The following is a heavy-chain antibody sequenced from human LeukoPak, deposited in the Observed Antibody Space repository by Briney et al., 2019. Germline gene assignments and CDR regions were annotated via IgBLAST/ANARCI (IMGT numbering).Heavy chain of an antibody. Sequence: MASETLSLTCTVSGGSISSYYWSWIRQPPGKGLEWIGYMYYSGSTNYNPSLKSRVTISVDTSKNQFSLKLTSVTAADTAAYYCARVPPYYYYMDVWGKGTTVTVSS. V-gene: IGHV4-59*01. CDR1: GGSISSYY. CDR2: MYYSGST. J-gene: IGHJ6*03. CDR3: ARVPPYYYYMDV.